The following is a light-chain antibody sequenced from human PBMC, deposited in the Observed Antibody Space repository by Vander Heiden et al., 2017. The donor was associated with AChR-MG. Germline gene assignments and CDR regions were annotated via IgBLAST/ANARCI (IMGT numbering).Light chain of an antibody. CDR2: DAS. Sequence: IQLTPSPSSLSASVGDRVTITCQASHEISNYLNWYQQKPGKAPKLLIYDASNLGTGVPSRFSGSGCGTDFTFTITSRQPEDIATYYCQQYDNLSMYTFGHGTKVDIK. J-gene: IGKJ3*01. CDR1: HEISNY. V-gene: IGKV1-33*01. CDR3: QQYDNLSMYT.